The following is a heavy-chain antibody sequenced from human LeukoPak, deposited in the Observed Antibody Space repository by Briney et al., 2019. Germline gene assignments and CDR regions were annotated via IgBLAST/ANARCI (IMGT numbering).Heavy chain of an antibody. CDR3: AGSRRYRSSGY. D-gene: IGHD2-8*02. J-gene: IGHJ4*02. V-gene: IGHV4-34*01. CDR1: GGSFSGCY. CDR2: INHSGST. Sequence: SETLPLTCAVYGGSFSGCYWSWIRQPPGKGLEWIGEINHSGSTNYNPSLKSRVTISVDTSKNQFSLRLSSVTAADTAVYYCAGSRRYRSSGYWGQGTLVTVSS.